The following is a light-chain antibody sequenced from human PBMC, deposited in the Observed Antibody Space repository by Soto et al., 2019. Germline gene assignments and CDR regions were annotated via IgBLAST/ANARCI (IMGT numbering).Light chain of an antibody. CDR2: GAS. Sequence: ERATLSCRASQSVSSSYLAWYQQKPGQAPRLLIYGASSRATGIPDRFSGTGSGTDFTLSISRLEPEDLAVYYCHQYGSSPGTFGQGTNV. CDR1: QSVSSSY. J-gene: IGKJ1*01. V-gene: IGKV3-20*01. CDR3: HQYGSSPGT.